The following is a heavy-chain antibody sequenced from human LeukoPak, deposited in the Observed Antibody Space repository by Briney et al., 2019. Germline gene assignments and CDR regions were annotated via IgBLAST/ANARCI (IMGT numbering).Heavy chain of an antibody. CDR1: AFTFSSYA. CDR3: ARELFDFDF. Sequence: GGSLRLSCAASAFTFSSYAMTWVRQAPGKGLEWVSEITGSGGSTYYADSVKGRFTISRDNSRNTLYLQMNSLRAEDTAVYYCARELFDFDFWGQGTLVTVSS. J-gene: IGHJ4*02. CDR2: ITGSGGST. V-gene: IGHV3-23*01. D-gene: IGHD3-10*01.